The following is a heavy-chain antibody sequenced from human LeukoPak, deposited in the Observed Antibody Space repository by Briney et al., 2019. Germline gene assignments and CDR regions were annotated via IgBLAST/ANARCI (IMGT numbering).Heavy chain of an antibody. D-gene: IGHD1-7*01. CDR3: AKEFITGTNFDY. Sequence: PGGSLRLTCAASGFTFSTYWMTWVRQAPGKGLEWVSAISGSGGSTYYADSVKGRFTISRDNSKNTLYLQMNSLRAEDTAVYYYAKEFITGTNFDYWGQGTLVTVSS. J-gene: IGHJ4*02. V-gene: IGHV3-23*01. CDR2: ISGSGGST. CDR1: GFTFSTYW.